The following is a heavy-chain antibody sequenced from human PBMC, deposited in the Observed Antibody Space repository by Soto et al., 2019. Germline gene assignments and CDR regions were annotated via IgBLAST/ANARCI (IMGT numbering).Heavy chain of an antibody. J-gene: IGHJ4*02. CDR3: ARSNLGSMDY. V-gene: IGHV3-7*01. Sequence: GGSLRLSCAASEFTFSTYWMRWVRQAPGKGLEWVASIKEDGSEKKYVDSVKGRFTVSRDNAKNSLYLQMNSLRAEDTAVYYCARSNLGSMDYWGQGTLVTVSS. CDR2: IKEDGSEK. CDR1: EFTFSTYW. D-gene: IGHD2-2*01.